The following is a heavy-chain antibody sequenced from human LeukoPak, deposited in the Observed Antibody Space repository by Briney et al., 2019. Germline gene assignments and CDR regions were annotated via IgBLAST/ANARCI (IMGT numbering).Heavy chain of an antibody. CDR2: ISGSGGST. CDR3: AKGQLELYYYYYMDV. J-gene: IGHJ6*03. CDR1: GFTFSSYA. V-gene: IGHV3-23*01. Sequence: GGSLRLSCAASGFTFSSYAMSWVRQAPGKGLEWVSAISGSGGSTYYADSVKGRFTISRDNSKNTLYLQMNSLRAEDTAVYYCAKGQLELYYYYYMDVWGKGTTVTVSS. D-gene: IGHD1-7*01.